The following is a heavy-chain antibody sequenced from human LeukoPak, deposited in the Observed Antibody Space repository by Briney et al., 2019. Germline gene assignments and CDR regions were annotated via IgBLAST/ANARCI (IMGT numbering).Heavy chain of an antibody. CDR1: GYSFTGYY. CDR2: INPQTGFT. V-gene: IGHV1-2*02. J-gene: IGHJ6*02. CDR3: ARDQADNYYALDV. Sequence: ASVNVSCKASGYSFTGYYLHWVRQAPGQGLEWMGWINPQTGFTTIAQKFQGRVTMTMDTSISTIYMEMNSLRSDDTATFYCARDQADNYYALDVWGQGTSLVVSS. D-gene: IGHD5-24*01.